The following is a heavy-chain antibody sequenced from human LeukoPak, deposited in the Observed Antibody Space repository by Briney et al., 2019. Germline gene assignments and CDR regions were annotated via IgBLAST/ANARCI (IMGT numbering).Heavy chain of an antibody. D-gene: IGHD3-10*01. Sequence: GGSLRLSCAASGFTFGSYSMNWVRQAPGKGLEWVSYISSSSTIYYADSVKGRFTISRDNAKNSLYLQMNSLRAEDTALYYCAKDTGSGSYYNVAFDYWGQGTLVTVSS. J-gene: IGHJ4*02. CDR3: AKDTGSGSYYNVAFDY. CDR1: GFTFGSYS. CDR2: ISSSSTI. V-gene: IGHV3-48*01.